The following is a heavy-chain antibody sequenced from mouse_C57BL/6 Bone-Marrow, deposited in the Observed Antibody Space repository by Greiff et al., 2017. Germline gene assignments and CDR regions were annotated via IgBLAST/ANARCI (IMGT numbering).Heavy chain of an antibody. CDR2: IDPSDSYT. Sequence: QVQLQQPGAELVRPGTSVKLSCKASGYTFTSYWMHWVKQRPGQGLEWIGVIDPSDSYTNYNQKFKGKATLHVDTSSSTAYMQLSSLTSEDSAVYYCARYGRGDYWGQGTTLTVSS. V-gene: IGHV1-59*01. J-gene: IGHJ2*01. D-gene: IGHD1-1*01. CDR1: GYTFTSYW. CDR3: ARYGRGDY.